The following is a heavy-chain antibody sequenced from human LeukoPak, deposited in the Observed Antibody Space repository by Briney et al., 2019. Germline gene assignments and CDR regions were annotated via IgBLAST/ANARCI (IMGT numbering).Heavy chain of an antibody. V-gene: IGHV4-59*01. J-gene: IGHJ4*02. CDR2: ISNGNT. CDR3: ARDKAHSYRRYFDH. CDR1: GGSLSTYY. D-gene: IGHD5-18*01. Sequence: PSESLCLSCSVAGGSLSTYYGNWIRQTPGKGLEWIGHISNGNTDYNPSLKSRVTISVDTSKNQFSLRLTSVTAADTAVYYCARDKAHSYRRYFDHWGQGALVIVSS.